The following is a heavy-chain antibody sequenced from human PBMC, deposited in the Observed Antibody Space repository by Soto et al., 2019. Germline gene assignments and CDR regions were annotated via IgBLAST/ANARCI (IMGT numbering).Heavy chain of an antibody. CDR2: IYYSGST. CDR3: ARAYGSGSYYPRDYYFDY. D-gene: IGHD3-10*01. J-gene: IGHJ4*02. Sequence: SETLSLTCTVSGGSISSGDYYWSWIRQPPGKGLEWIGYIYYSGSTYYNPSLKSRVTISVDTSKNQFSLKLSSVTAADTAVYYCARAYGSGSYYPRDYYFDYWGQGTLVTV. CDR1: GGSISSGDYY. V-gene: IGHV4-30-4*01.